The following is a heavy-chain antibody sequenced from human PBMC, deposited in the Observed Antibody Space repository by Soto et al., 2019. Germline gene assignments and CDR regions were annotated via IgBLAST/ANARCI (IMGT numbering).Heavy chain of an antibody. Sequence: GGSLRLSCAASGFTFSSYAMSWVRQAPGKGLEWVSAISGSGGSTYYADSVKGRFTISRDNSKNTLYLQMNSLRAEDTAVYYCARSHIVPRLFMYPYDYWGQGTPVTVSS. J-gene: IGHJ4*02. CDR3: ARSHIVPRLFMYPYDY. V-gene: IGHV3-23*01. CDR1: GFTFSSYA. D-gene: IGHD6-6*01. CDR2: ISGSGGST.